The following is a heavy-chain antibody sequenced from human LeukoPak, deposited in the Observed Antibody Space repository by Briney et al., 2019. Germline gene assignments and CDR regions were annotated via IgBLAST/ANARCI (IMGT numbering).Heavy chain of an antibody. Sequence: PSETLSLTCTVSGGSISSYYWSWIRQPPGKGLEWIGYIYYSGSTNYNPSLKSRVTISVDTSKNQFSLKLSSVTAADTAVYYCAGSGYYPTPDYWGQGTLVTVSS. CDR1: GGSISSYY. CDR3: AGSGYYPTPDY. V-gene: IGHV4-59*01. J-gene: IGHJ4*02. CDR2: IYYSGST. D-gene: IGHD3-22*01.